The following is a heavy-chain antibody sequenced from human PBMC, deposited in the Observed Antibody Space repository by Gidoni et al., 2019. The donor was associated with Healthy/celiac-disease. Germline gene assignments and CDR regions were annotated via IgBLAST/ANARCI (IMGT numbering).Heavy chain of an antibody. J-gene: IGHJ2*01. V-gene: IGHV1-8*03. D-gene: IGHD3-3*01. CDR1: GYTFTRYD. CDR3: ARGVTIFPPGSWYFDL. CDR2: MNPNSGNT. Sequence: QVQLVQSGAEVKKPGASVKVSCKASGYTFTRYDINWVRQATGQGLEWMGWMNPNSGNTGYAQKFQGRVTITRNTSISTAYMELSSLRSEDTAVYYCARGVTIFPPGSWYFDLWGRGTLVTVSS.